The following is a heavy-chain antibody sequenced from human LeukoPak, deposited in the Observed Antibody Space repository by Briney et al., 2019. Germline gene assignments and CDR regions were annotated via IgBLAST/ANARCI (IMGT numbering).Heavy chain of an antibody. J-gene: IGHJ4*02. D-gene: IGHD3-3*01. CDR1: GGSISSGGYY. CDR2: IYYSGST. CDR3: ARQGVVTQFDY. Sequence: SQTLSLTSTVSGGSISSGGYYWSWIRQHPGKGLEWIGYIYYSGSTYYNPSLKSRVTISVDTSKNQFSLKLSSVTAADTAVYYCARQGVVTQFDYWGQGTLVTVSS. V-gene: IGHV4-31*03.